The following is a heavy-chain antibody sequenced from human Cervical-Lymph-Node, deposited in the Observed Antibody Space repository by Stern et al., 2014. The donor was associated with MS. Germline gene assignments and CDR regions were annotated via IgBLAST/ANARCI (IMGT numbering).Heavy chain of an antibody. CDR3: ARSDGNIAAPGTFDY. J-gene: IGHJ4*02. CDR2: IHPNSGVT. D-gene: IGHD6-13*01. CDR1: GYMFSDYY. Sequence: QVQLLQPGAEVKEPGASLKVSCKASGYMFSDYYIHWVRQAPGQGLEWMGRIHPNSGVTDYAQGFQGRVTMTSDTSISAGYMELGSLKSDDAAVYYCARSDGNIAAPGTFDYWGQGTLVTVSS. V-gene: IGHV1-2*06.